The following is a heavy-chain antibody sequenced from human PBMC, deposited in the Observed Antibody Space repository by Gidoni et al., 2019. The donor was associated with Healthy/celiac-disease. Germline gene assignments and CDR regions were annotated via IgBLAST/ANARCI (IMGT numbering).Heavy chain of an antibody. CDR1: AGSFSAYH. D-gene: IGHD5-18*01. CDR2: INHSGST. CDR3: ARLNSMDTAMVRGDAFDI. J-gene: IGHJ3*02. V-gene: IGHV4-34*01. Sequence: QVHLQQWGAALFTPSETLSLTCAVYAGSFSAYHWSWARQPPGKGLEWIGEINHSGSTTYTPSRKGRVTISVDTSKNQFSLKLSSVTAADTAVYYCARLNSMDTAMVRGDAFDIWGQGTMVTVSS.